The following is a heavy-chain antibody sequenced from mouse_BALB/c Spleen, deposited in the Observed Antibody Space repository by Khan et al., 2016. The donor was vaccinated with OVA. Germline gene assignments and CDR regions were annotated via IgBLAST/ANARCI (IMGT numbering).Heavy chain of an antibody. CDR3: AKNSVYAMDY. CDR2: IWRGGST. CDR1: GFSLTNYG. Sequence: QVQLKQSGPGLVQPSQSLSITCTVSGFSLTNYGVHWVRQSPGKGLEWLGVIWRGGSTDYNAAFMSRLSTTKENSKSHVFFTLNILQADDTAIYYCAKNSVYAMDYWGQGTSVTVSS. D-gene: IGHD6-1*01. J-gene: IGHJ4*01. V-gene: IGHV2-5*01.